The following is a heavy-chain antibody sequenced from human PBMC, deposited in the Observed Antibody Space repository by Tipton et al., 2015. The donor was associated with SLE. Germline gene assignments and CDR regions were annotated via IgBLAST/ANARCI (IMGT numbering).Heavy chain of an antibody. Sequence: TLSLTCTVSGYSISSGYYWGWIRQPPGKGLEWIGSIYHIGSTYYNPSLKSRVTISVDTSKNQFSLKLTSVTAADTAVYYCASRSHYYDSSGSLAYWGQGTLVTVSS. CDR3: ASRSHYYDSSGSLAY. J-gene: IGHJ4*02. D-gene: IGHD3-22*01. V-gene: IGHV4-38-2*02. CDR1: GYSISSGYY. CDR2: IYHIGST.